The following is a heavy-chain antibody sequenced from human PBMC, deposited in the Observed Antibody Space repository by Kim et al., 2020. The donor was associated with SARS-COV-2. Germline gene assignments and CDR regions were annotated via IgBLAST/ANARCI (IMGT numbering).Heavy chain of an antibody. D-gene: IGHD3-16*02. CDR3: AKDGDTFGGVIVYYFDY. V-gene: IGHV3-23*01. Sequence: VKGRITIARDNSKNTLYLQMNSLGAEDTAVYYCAKDGDTFGGVIVYYFDYWGQGTLVTVSS. J-gene: IGHJ4*02.